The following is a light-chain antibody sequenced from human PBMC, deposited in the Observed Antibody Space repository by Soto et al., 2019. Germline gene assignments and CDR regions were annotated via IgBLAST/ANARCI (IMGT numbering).Light chain of an antibody. Sequence: DIQMTQSPSSLSASIGDRVTTTCRASQAISNYLAWYQQKPGKIPKLLIYLASTLQSGVPSRFSGSGSGTDFTLTISSLQPEDVATYFCQKYDNVPRTFGQGTKVEIK. V-gene: IGKV1-27*01. CDR3: QKYDNVPRT. CDR1: QAISNY. J-gene: IGKJ1*01. CDR2: LAS.